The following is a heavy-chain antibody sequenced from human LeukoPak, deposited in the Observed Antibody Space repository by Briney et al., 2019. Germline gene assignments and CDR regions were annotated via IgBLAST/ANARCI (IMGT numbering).Heavy chain of an antibody. V-gene: IGHV3-21*01. CDR3: ARAGLYSSSSGRAFDP. J-gene: IGHJ5*02. Sequence: GGSLRLSCAASGFTFSSYAMSWVRQAPGKGLEWVSSISSSSSYIYYADSVKGRFTISRDNAKNSLYLQMNSLRAEDTAVYYCARAGLYSSSSGRAFDPWGQGTLVTVSS. D-gene: IGHD6-6*01. CDR2: ISSSSSYI. CDR1: GFTFSSYA.